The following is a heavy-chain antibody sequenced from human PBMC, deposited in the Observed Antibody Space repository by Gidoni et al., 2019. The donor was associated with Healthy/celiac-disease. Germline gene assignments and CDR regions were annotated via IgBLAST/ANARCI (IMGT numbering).Heavy chain of an antibody. CDR1: GFTVSRNY. CDR2: IYSGGST. V-gene: IGHV3-53*04. Sequence: EVQLVESGGGLVQPGGSLRLSCAASGFTVSRNYMSWVRQAPGKGLEWVSVIYSGGSTYYADSVKGRFTISRHNSKNTLYLQMNSLRAEDTAVYYCARAYYDSSGPYNWFDPWGQGTLVTVSS. CDR3: ARAYYDSSGPYNWFDP. D-gene: IGHD3-22*01. J-gene: IGHJ5*02.